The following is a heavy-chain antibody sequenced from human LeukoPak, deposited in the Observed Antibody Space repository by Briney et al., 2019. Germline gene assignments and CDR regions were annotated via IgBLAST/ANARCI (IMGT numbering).Heavy chain of an antibody. CDR2: IYPGDSDT. Sequence: GESLKISCKGSGYSFTSYWIGWVRQMPGEGLEWMGIIYPGDSDTRYSPSFQGQVTISADKSISTAYLQWSSLKASDTAMYYCARVPYYYDSSGYYSYFDYWGQGTLVTVSS. CDR1: GYSFTSYW. CDR3: ARVPYYYDSSGYYSYFDY. V-gene: IGHV5-51*01. D-gene: IGHD3-22*01. J-gene: IGHJ4*02.